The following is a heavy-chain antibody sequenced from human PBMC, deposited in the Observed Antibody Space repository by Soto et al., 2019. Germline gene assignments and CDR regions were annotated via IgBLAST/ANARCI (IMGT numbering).Heavy chain of an antibody. CDR3: ARRHQAYYVLDY. J-gene: IGHJ4*02. Sequence: PGESLKISCKGSGYSFTSYWISWVRQMPGKGLEWMGRIDPSDSYTNYSPSFQGHVTISADKSISTAYLQWSSLKASDTAMYYCARRHQAYYVLDYWGQGTLVTVSS. D-gene: IGHD3-10*02. V-gene: IGHV5-10-1*01. CDR1: GYSFTSYW. CDR2: IDPSDSYT.